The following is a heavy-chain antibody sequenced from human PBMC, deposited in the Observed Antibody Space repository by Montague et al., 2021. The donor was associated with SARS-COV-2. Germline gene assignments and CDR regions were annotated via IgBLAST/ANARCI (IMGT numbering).Heavy chain of an antibody. V-gene: IGHV4-59*01. CDR2: IYYIGST. CDR3: ARGGTIFGVVTFPFDY. D-gene: IGHD3-3*01. CDR1: GGSISSYY. J-gene: IGHJ4*02. Sequence: SETLSLTCTVSGGSISSYYWSWIRQPPGKGLEWIGYIYYIGSTNYNPSLKSRVTISVDTSKNQFSLKLSSVTAADTAVYYCARGGTIFGVVTFPFDYWGQGTLVTVSS.